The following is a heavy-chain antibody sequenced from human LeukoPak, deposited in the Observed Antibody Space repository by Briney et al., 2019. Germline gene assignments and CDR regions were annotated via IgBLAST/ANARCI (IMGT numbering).Heavy chain of an antibody. J-gene: IGHJ4*02. CDR1: GFTFSSHP. CDR2: ISGSTGIT. V-gene: IGHV3-21*01. D-gene: IGHD3-10*01. Sequence: NPGGSLRLSCAASGFTFSSHPMNWVRQAPGKGLEWVSGISGSTGITYYADSVKGRFTISRDNAKNSLYLEMNSLRAEDTALYYCARDHRLDYYGTRDYYFDYWGQGTLVTVSS. CDR3: ARDHRLDYYGTRDYYFDY.